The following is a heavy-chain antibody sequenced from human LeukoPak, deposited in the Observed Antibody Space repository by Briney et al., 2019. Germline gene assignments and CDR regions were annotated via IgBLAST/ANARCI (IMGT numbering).Heavy chain of an antibody. CDR2: IYYSGST. CDR1: GGSISSYY. CDR3: ARYQDTGGSFDY. J-gene: IGHJ4*02. Sequence: SETLSLTCTVSGGSISSYYWSWIRQPPGKGLEWIGYIYYSGSTNYNPSLKSRVTISVDTSKNQFSLKLSSVTAADTAVYYCARYQDTGGSFDYWGQGTLVTVSS. D-gene: IGHD2-2*01. V-gene: IGHV4-59*01.